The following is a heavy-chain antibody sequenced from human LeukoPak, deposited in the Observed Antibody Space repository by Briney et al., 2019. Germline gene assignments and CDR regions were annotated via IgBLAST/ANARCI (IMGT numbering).Heavy chain of an antibody. Sequence: SQTLSLTCNVSGGSINTANYYWTWIRQPPGTGLEWIGYISYSGTPYYNPSLNSRVTISLDTSKSQFSLILNSVTAADTAMYYCARDRYGDFEDYWGQGTLVTVSS. CDR2: ISYSGTP. V-gene: IGHV4-30-4*08. CDR1: GGSINTANYY. D-gene: IGHD4-17*01. CDR3: ARDRYGDFEDY. J-gene: IGHJ4*02.